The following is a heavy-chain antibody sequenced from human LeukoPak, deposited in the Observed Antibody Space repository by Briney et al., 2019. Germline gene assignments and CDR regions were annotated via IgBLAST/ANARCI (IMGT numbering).Heavy chain of an antibody. CDR3: ARHSDYGDYGYMDV. Sequence: SETLSLTCTVSGGSISSSSYYWGRIRQPPGKGLEWIGSIYYSGSTYYNPSLKSRVTISVDTSKNQFSLKLSSVTAADTAVYYCARHSDYGDYGYMDVWGKGTTVTVSS. J-gene: IGHJ6*03. CDR1: GGSISSSSYY. D-gene: IGHD4-17*01. V-gene: IGHV4-39*01. CDR2: IYYSGST.